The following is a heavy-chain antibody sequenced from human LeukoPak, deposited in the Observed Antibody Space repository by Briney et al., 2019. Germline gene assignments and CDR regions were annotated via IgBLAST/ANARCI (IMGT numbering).Heavy chain of an antibody. Sequence: GASVNVSCTASGYIFTAYHMHWVRQAPGQGLEWMGWINPNSGGTHYAPKFQGRVTMPRDTSFTTAYMELTRLTSDDTAVYYCARQDRVSPTFPNNWFDPWGQGTLVTVSS. V-gene: IGHV1-2*02. CDR3: ARQDRVSPTFPNNWFDP. CDR2: INPNSGGT. D-gene: IGHD2-8*01. CDR1: GYIFTAYH. J-gene: IGHJ5*02.